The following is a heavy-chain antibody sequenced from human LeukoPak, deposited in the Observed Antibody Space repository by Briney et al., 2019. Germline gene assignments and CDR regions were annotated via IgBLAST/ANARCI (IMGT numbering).Heavy chain of an antibody. CDR2: TYSGGST. D-gene: IGHD2-8*02. Sequence: GGSLRLSCAASGFTVSTNFMNWVRQAPGKGLEWVSITYSGGSTYYADSVKGRFTISRDDSKNTVSLQMNSLRADDTAMYYCARGYCTGTNCLVDYWGQGTLVTVSP. V-gene: IGHV3-53*01. CDR1: GFTVSTNF. J-gene: IGHJ4*02. CDR3: ARGYCTGTNCLVDY.